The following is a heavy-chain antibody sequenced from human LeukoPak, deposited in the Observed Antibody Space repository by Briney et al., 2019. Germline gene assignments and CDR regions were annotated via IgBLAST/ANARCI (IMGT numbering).Heavy chain of an antibody. V-gene: IGHV3-30*02. CDR2: IWYGGSNK. Sequence: GGSLRLSCAASGFTFSSYGMHWVRQAPGKGLEWVAVIWYGGSNKYYADSVKGRFTISRDNSKNTLYLQMNSLRAEDTAVYYCAKDGFPGGYCSSTSCSYIDYWGQGTLVTVSS. CDR3: AKDGFPGGYCSSTSCSYIDY. D-gene: IGHD2-2*01. J-gene: IGHJ4*02. CDR1: GFTFSSYG.